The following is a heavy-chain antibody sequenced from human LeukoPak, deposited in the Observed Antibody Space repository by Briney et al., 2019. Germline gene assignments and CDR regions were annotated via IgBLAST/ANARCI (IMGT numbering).Heavy chain of an antibody. CDR3: ARRTFDMNYYYYIDV. Sequence: GESLKISCKGSGYSFTSYWIGWVRQMPGKGLEWMGIIYPGDSDTRYSPSFQGQVTISADKSISTAYLQWSSLKASDTAMYYCARRTFDMNYYYYIDVWGKGTRSPYP. J-gene: IGHJ6*03. D-gene: IGHD2/OR15-2a*01. CDR1: GYSFTSYW. CDR2: IYPGDSDT. V-gene: IGHV5-51*01.